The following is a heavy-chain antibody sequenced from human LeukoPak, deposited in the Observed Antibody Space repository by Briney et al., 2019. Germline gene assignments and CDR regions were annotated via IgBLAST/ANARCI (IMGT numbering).Heavy chain of an antibody. D-gene: IGHD6-25*01. CDR2: IKEDGSDK. CDR1: GFTFNYYW. J-gene: IGHJ4*02. V-gene: IGHV3-7*05. Sequence: PGGSLRLSCAASGFTFNYYWMSWVRQAPGKGLEWVANIKEDGSDKYYMESVKGRFTISRDNAKNSLYLQMNSATAEDTAVYYCATADGASVSGFLGRFIYWGQGALVTVSS. CDR3: ATADGASVSGFLGRFIY.